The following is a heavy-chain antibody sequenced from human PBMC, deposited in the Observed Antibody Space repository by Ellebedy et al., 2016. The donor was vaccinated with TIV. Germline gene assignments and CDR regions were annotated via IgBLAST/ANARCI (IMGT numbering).Heavy chain of an antibody. CDR2: INPSGNST. V-gene: IGHV1-46*01. CDR3: AVSAFDY. CDR1: GYTFTSYY. Sequence: ASVKVSXKASGYTFTSYYMHWVRQAPGQGLEWMGIINPSGNSTSYIQKFQGRVTMTWDTSTSTAHMELSSLRSEDTAIYYCAVSAFDYWGQGTLVAVSS. J-gene: IGHJ4*02. D-gene: IGHD6-19*01.